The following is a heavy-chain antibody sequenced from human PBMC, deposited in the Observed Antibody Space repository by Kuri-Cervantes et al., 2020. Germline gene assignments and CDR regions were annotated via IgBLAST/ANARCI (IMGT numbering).Heavy chain of an antibody. D-gene: IGHD5-12*01. CDR2: ITTSSGIT. J-gene: IGHJ4*02. CDR1: GFTFSSYW. Sequence: GESLNISCAASGFTFSSYWIHWVRQAPGKGLEWVSSITTSSGITYYADSVKGRFTISRDNSQNTLYLQMHSLRAEDTAVYYCTKRVLYVVATDNWGPGTLVTVSS. CDR3: TKRVLYVVATDN. V-gene: IGHV3-23*01.